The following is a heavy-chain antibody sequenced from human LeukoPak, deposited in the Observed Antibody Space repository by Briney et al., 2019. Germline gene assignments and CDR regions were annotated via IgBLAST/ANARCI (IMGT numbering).Heavy chain of an antibody. D-gene: IGHD3-3*01. J-gene: IGHJ4*02. CDR2: IYYSGST. V-gene: IGHV4-39*07. CDR1: GGSISSSSYY. CDR3: ARYRRFLEWLSLFDF. Sequence: PSETLSLTCTVSGGSISSSSYYWGWIRQPPGKGLEWIGSIYYSGSTYYNPSLKSRVTISVDTSKNQFSLKLSSVTAADTAVYCCARYRRFLEWLSLFDFWGQGTLVTVSS.